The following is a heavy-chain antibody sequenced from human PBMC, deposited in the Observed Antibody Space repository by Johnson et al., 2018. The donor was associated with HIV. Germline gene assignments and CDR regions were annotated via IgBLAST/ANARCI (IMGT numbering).Heavy chain of an antibody. V-gene: IGHV3-74*02. D-gene: IGHD3-16*01. J-gene: IGHJ3*02. Sequence: VQLVESGGGVVQPGRSLRLSCTASGFTFSSYWMHWVRQAPGKGLVWVSRVNSDGSSTSYADSVKGRFIISRDNAKNTLYLQMNSLRAEDTAVYYCARGGARPYDAFDIWGQGTMVTVSS. CDR1: GFTFSSYW. CDR2: VNSDGSST. CDR3: ARGGARPYDAFDI.